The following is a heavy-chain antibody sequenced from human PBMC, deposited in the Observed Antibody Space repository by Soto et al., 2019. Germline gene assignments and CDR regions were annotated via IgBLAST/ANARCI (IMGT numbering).Heavy chain of an antibody. CDR3: ADGWVEMAINYGMDV. D-gene: IGHD2-21*01. V-gene: IGHV1-69*01. Sequence: QVQLVQSGAEVKKPGSSVKVSCKASGGTFSSYAISWVRQAPGQGLEWMGGIIPIFGTANYAQKFQGRVTITADESTSTAYMAQRSLRSEDTAVYYCADGWVEMAINYGMDVWGQGTTVTVSS. J-gene: IGHJ6*02. CDR2: IIPIFGTA. CDR1: GGTFSSYA.